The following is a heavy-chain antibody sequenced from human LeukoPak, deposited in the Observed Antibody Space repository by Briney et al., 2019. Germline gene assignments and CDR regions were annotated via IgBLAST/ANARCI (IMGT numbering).Heavy chain of an antibody. D-gene: IGHD2-15*01. V-gene: IGHV3-23*01. J-gene: IGHJ2*01. CDR3: AKHAAYWYFDL. Sequence: GGSLRLSCAASGFTFSSYAMSWVRQAPGKGLEWVSTISNTGGSTYYADSVKGRFTISRDNSENTLLLQMNSLRAEDTAVYNCAKHAAYWYFDLWGRGTLVTVSS. CDR2: ISNTGGST. CDR1: GFTFSSYA.